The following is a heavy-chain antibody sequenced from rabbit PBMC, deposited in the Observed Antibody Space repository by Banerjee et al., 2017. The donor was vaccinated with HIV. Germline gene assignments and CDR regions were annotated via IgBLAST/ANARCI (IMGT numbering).Heavy chain of an antibody. D-gene: IGHD1-1*01. V-gene: IGHV1S45*01. CDR2: IYNGDGST. J-gene: IGHJ4*01. CDR1: GFSFTNKYV. Sequence: QEQLEESGGDLVKPEGSLTLTCTASGFSFTNKYVMCWVRQAPGKGLEWIACIYNGDGSTYYATWAKGRFTISKTSSTTVTLQMTSLTAADTATYFCARRDSGAYNLWGQGTLVTVS. CDR3: ARRDSGAYNL.